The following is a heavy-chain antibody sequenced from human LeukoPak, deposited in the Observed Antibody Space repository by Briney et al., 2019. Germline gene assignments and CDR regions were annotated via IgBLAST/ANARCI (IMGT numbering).Heavy chain of an antibody. CDR1: GGSISSYY. V-gene: IGHV4-59*01. J-gene: IGHJ5*02. CDR2: VYDSGST. D-gene: IGHD4-17*01. Sequence: SETLSLTCTVSGGSISSYYWSWIRQPPGKGLEWIGYVYDSGSTNYNPSLKSRVTISVDTSKNQFSLKLTSVTAADTAVYYCARQADDYGDLRGGNWFDPWGQGTLVTVSS. CDR3: ARQADDYGDLRGGNWFDP.